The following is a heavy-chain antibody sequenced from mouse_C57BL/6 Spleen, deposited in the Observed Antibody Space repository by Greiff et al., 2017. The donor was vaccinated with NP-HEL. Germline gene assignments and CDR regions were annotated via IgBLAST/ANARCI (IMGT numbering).Heavy chain of an antibody. CDR1: GYSITSGYY. D-gene: IGHD2-4*01. CDR2: ISYDGSN. Sequence: VQLQESGPGLVKPSQSLSLTCSVTGYSITSGYYWNWIRQFPGNKLEWMGYISYDGSNNYNPSLKNRISITRDTSKNQFFLKLNSVTTEDTATYYCARYDYDDGWGQGTLVTVSA. CDR3: ARYDYDDG. V-gene: IGHV3-6*01. J-gene: IGHJ3*01.